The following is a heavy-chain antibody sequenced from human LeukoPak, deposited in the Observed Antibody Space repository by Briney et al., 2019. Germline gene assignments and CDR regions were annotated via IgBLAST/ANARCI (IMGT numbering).Heavy chain of an antibody. D-gene: IGHD2-2*01. CDR1: GGSISSYY. V-gene: IGHV4-59*01. J-gene: IGHJ6*02. CDR2: IYYSGST. Sequence: SLXXXXSGGSISSYYXSWLRQPPGKXLEWIGYIYYSGSTNYNPSLTSRGTISVDTSKNQFSLKLSSVTAADTAVYYCARVTLGYCISTSCSYYYGMDVWGQGTTVTVSS. CDR3: ARVTLGYCISTSCSYYYGMDV.